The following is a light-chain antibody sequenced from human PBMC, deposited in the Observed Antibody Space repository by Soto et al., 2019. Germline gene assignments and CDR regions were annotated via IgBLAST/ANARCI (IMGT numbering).Light chain of an antibody. V-gene: IGLV2-14*01. CDR1: SSDVGGYNY. CDR2: DVS. J-gene: IGLJ1*01. CDR3: SSYTSSSTPPWV. Sequence: QSALTQPASVSGSPGQSITISCTGTSSDVGGYNYVSWYQQHPGKAPKLMIYDVSNRPSGVSNRFSGSKSGNTASLTISGLQAEDEADYSCSSYTSSSTPPWVFGTGTKLTVL.